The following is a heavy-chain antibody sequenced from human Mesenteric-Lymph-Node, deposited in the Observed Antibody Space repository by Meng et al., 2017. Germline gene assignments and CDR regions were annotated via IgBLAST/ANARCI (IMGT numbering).Heavy chain of an antibody. CDR2: SYHSGST. V-gene: IGHV4-4*02. Sequence: QVQLQESGPGLGKPSGTLSLTCAVSGGSISCSNWWTCVRQPPGKGLECIGESYHSGSTTYSPSLKSRVTISVDKSKSQFSLMLTSVTATDTAVYYCARRRGGSGRDCWGQGTLVTVSS. D-gene: IGHD3-10*01. CDR3: ARRRGGSGRDC. J-gene: IGHJ4*02. CDR1: GGSISCSNW.